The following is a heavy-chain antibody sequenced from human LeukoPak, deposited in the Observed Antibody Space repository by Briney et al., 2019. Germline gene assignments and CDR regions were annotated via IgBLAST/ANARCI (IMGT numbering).Heavy chain of an antibody. CDR2: ISSSSSYI. D-gene: IGHD2-15*01. V-gene: IGHV3-21*01. Sequence: GGSLRLSCAASGFTFSSYSMNWVRQAPGKGLEWVSSISSSSSYIYYADSVKGRFTISRDNAKNSLYLQMNSLRAEDTAVYYCARDLNCSGGSCYSDWFYPWGQGTLVTVSS. CDR1: GFTFSSYS. CDR3: ARDLNCSGGSCYSDWFYP. J-gene: IGHJ5*02.